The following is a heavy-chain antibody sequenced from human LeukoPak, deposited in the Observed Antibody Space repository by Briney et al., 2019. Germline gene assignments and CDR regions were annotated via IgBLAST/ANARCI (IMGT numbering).Heavy chain of an antibody. J-gene: IGHJ3*02. CDR1: GFTFSTYA. CDR2: ITGSGDGT. D-gene: IGHD4-23*01. CDR3: AKDPDYGGKTWFGAFDI. Sequence: GGSLRLSCAASGFTFSTYAMTWVRQAPGKGLEWVSSITGSGDGTSAADSVKGRFTISRDNSKNTLYLQMNSLRAEDTAVYYCAKDPDYGGKTWFGAFDIWGQGTMVTVSS. V-gene: IGHV3-23*01.